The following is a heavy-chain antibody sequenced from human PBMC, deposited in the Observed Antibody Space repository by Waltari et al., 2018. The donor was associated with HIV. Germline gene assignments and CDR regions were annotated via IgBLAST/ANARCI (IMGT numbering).Heavy chain of an antibody. CDR1: GFTFNNAW. D-gene: IGHD2-15*01. J-gene: IGHJ4*02. Sequence: EVQLVESGGGLVKPGGSLRLSCAAYGFTFNNAWMIRGRQAPGKGLEWVGRIKSKTDGGTTDYAAPVKGRFTISRDDSKNTLYLQMNSLKTEDTAVYYCSTTPARGDHWGQGTLVTVSS. V-gene: IGHV3-15*01. CDR2: IKSKTDGGTT. CDR3: STTPARGDH.